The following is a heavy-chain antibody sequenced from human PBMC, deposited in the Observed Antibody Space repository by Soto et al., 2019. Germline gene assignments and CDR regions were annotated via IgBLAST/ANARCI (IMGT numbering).Heavy chain of an antibody. V-gene: IGHV4-59*01. CDR3: ARKPGIATNNWFDP. Sequence: SETLSLTCTVSGSSISSYYWSWIRQPPGKELEWIGYIHYSGSTSYNPSLKSRVTISVDTSKIQFSLTLSSVSAADTAVYYCARKPGIATNNWFDPWGQGTLVTVSS. D-gene: IGHD6-13*01. J-gene: IGHJ5*02. CDR1: GSSISSYY. CDR2: IHYSGST.